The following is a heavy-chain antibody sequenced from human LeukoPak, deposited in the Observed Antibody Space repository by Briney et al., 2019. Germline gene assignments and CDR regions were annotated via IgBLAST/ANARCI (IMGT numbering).Heavy chain of an antibody. Sequence: ASVKVSCKASGYTFTSYDINWVRQATGQGLEWMGWINPNSGNTGYAQKFQGRVTMTRNTSISTAYMELGSLRSEDTAVYYCARGHSSGWYVFDYWGQGTLDTVSS. J-gene: IGHJ4*02. CDR1: GYTFTSYD. V-gene: IGHV1-8*01. CDR2: INPNSGNT. CDR3: ARGHSSGWYVFDY. D-gene: IGHD6-19*01.